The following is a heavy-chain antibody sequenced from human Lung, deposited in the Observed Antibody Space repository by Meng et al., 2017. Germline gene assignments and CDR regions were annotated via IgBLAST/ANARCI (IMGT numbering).Heavy chain of an antibody. CDR1: GGSFSDYY. CDR3: ARGPTTMAHDFDY. V-gene: IGHV4-34*01. CDR2: INHSGST. J-gene: IGHJ4*02. D-gene: IGHD4-11*01. Sequence: QVKLQQWGAGLFKPSGTLSLTCVVSGGSFSDYYWSWIRQPPGKGLEWIGEINHSGSTNYNPSLESRATISVDTSQNNLSLKLSSVTAADSAVYYCARGPTTMAHDFDYWGQGTLVTVSS.